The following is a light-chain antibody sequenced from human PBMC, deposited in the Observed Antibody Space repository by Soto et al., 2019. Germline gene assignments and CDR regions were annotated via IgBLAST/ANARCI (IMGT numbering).Light chain of an antibody. V-gene: IGLV2-8*01. CDR1: SSDVGGYNY. J-gene: IGLJ2*01. Sequence: QSVLTQPPSASGSPGQSVTISCTGTSSDVGGYNYVSWYQQHPGKTPKLMIYEVTKRPSGVPDRFSGSESGNTASLTVSGLQAEDEADYYCSSNAGSIVIFGGGTKLTVL. CDR2: EVT. CDR3: SSNAGSIVI.